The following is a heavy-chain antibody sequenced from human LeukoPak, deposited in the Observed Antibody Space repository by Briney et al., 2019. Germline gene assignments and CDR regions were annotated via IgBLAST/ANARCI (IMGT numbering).Heavy chain of an antibody. V-gene: IGHV3-21*01. CDR2: ISSSSNYI. CDR3: ARSGGYDFRAIPYYFDY. CDR1: GFTFSSYS. Sequence: GGSLGLSCAGSGFTFSSYSMNWVRQAPGKGLEWVSCISSSSNYIYYADSVKGRFTISRDNAKNSLYLQLNSLRAEDTAVYYCARSGGYDFRAIPYYFDYWGQGTLVTVSS. J-gene: IGHJ4*02. D-gene: IGHD5-12*01.